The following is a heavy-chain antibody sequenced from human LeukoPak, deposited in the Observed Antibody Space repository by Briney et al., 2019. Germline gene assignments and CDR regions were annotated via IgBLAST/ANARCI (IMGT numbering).Heavy chain of an antibody. CDR2: IYPGDSDT. CDR3: ARRLLVGATSWFDP. J-gene: IGHJ5*02. Sequence: GESLKISCQDSGYNFTSYWIGWVRQMPGKGLEWMGIIYPGDSDTIYNPSFQGQVTISADKSTSTAYLQWTSLKASDTAMYYCARRLLVGATSWFDPWGQGTLVTVSS. D-gene: IGHD1-26*01. CDR1: GYNFTSYW. V-gene: IGHV5-51*01.